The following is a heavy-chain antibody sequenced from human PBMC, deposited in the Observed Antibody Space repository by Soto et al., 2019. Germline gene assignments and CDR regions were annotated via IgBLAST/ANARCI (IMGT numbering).Heavy chain of an antibody. CDR2: ISSSSSYI. D-gene: IGHD3-22*01. V-gene: IGHV3-21*01. CDR3: ARDHPNYYDSNRFDP. Sequence: GGSLRLSCAASGFTFSSYSMNWVRQAPGKGLEWVSSISSSSSYIYYADSVKGRFTISRDNAKSSLYLQMNSLRAEDTAVYYCARDHPNYYDSNRFDPWGQGTLVTVSS. CDR1: GFTFSSYS. J-gene: IGHJ5*02.